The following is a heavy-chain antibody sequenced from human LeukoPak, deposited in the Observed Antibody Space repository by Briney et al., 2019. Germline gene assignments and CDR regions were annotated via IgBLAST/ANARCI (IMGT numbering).Heavy chain of an antibody. CDR3: ARGYGSGSYHPRPIDY. D-gene: IGHD3-10*01. CDR1: GGSISSSNW. Sequence: SETLSLTCAVSGGSISSSNWRSCVRQPAGKGLEWMGVIYHGGSTNYPPSLKRRATISVDKYKHQFSLKLTSVTAADTAVYYCARGYGSGSYHPRPIDYWGEGTLVTVSS. V-gene: IGHV4-4*02. CDR2: IYHGGST. J-gene: IGHJ4*02.